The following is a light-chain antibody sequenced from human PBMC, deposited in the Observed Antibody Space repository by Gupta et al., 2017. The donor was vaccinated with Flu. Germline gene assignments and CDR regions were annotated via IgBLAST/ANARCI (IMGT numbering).Light chain of an antibody. CDR3: CSYAGSYTLGV. J-gene: IGLJ3*02. CDR1: SSDVGGYNY. CDR2: DVS. Sequence: SALTQPRSVSGSPGPSVTISCTGTSSDVGGYNYVSWYQHHPGKAPKLMIYDVSKRPSGVPDRFSGSKSGNTASLTISGLQTEDEAGYFCCSYAGSYTLGVFGGGTKLTVL. V-gene: IGLV2-11*01.